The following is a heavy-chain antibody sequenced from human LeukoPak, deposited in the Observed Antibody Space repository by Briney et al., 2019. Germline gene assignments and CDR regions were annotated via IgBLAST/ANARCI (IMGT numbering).Heavy chain of an antibody. CDR2: INHSGST. J-gene: IGHJ4*02. CDR3: ARARSIAAAGTYDY. D-gene: IGHD6-13*01. V-gene: IGHV4-34*01. CDR1: GFTFSSYA. Sequence: GSLRLSCAASGFTFSSYAMSWVRQPPGKGLEWIGEINHSGSTNYNPSLKSRVTISVDTSKNQFSLKLSSVTAADTAVYYCARARSIAAAGTYDYWGQGTLVTVSS.